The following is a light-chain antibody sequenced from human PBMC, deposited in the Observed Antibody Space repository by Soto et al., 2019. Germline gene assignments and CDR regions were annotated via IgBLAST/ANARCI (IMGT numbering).Light chain of an antibody. J-gene: IGLJ3*02. CDR3: CSYAGNSLWV. CDR2: DVS. CDR1: SSDVGGYNY. Sequence: QSALTQPRSVSGSPGQSVTISCTGTSSDVGGYNYVSWYQQHPGKAPKLMIYDVSKWPSGVPDRFSGSKSGNTASLTISGLQAEDEADYYCCSYAGNSLWVFGGGTMVTVL. V-gene: IGLV2-11*01.